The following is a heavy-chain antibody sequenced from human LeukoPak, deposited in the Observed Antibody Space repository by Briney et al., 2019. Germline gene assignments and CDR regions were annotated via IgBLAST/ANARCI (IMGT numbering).Heavy chain of an antibody. CDR3: ARESPYSSSWFDH. J-gene: IGHJ5*02. V-gene: IGHV1-2*02. CDR2: INPNNDER. CDR1: GYDFTGYY. Sequence: GASVKVSCKASGYDFTGYYLHWVRQAPGQGLEWMGWINPNNDERNYAQKFRCRVTMTRDTSISTVYMELSSLTSDDTALYYCARESPYSSSWFDHWGQGTLVTVSS. D-gene: IGHD6-13*01.